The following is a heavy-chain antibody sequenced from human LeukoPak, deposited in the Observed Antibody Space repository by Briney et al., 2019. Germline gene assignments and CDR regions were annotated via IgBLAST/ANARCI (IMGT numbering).Heavy chain of an antibody. Sequence: ASVKVSCKASGYTFTSYYIHWVRQAPGQGLEWMGVINPSGGSTSYAQMFQGRVTMTRDMSTSTVYMELTSLRSEDTAVYYCAKEHARVEWFGPFDYWGQGTLVTVSS. J-gene: IGHJ4*02. CDR2: INPSGGST. CDR3: AKEHARVEWFGPFDY. V-gene: IGHV1-46*01. CDR1: GYTFTSYY. D-gene: IGHD3-10*01.